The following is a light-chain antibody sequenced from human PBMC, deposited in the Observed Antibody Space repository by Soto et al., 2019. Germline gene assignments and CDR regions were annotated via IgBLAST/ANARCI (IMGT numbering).Light chain of an antibody. CDR3: GTWDSSLSAAV. Sequence: QSVLTQPPSVSAAPGQKVTISCSGSSFNIGNSYVSWYQQLPGTAPKLLIYDNNKRPSGIPDRFSGSKSGTSATLGITGFQTGDEADYYCGTWDSSLSAAVFGGGTQLTVL. V-gene: IGLV1-51*01. CDR1: SFNIGNSY. CDR2: DNN. J-gene: IGLJ7*01.